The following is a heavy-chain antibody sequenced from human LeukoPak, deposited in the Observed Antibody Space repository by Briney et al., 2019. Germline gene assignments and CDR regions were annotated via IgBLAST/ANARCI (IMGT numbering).Heavy chain of an antibody. V-gene: IGHV3-33*01. D-gene: IGHD3/OR15-3a*01. CDR2: IWYDGSNK. J-gene: IGHJ4*02. CDR3: ARDMYFRRDSWYDVRSFDN. Sequence: GRSLRLSCAASGFTFSSYGMHWVRQAPGKGLEWVAVIWYDGSNKYYADSVKGRFTISRDNSKNTLYLQMNSLRAEDTAVYYCARDMYFRRDSWYDVRSFDNWGQGTLVTVSS. CDR1: GFTFSSYG.